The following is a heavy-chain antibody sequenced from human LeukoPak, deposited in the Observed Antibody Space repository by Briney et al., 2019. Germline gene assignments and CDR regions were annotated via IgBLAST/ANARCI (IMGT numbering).Heavy chain of an antibody. V-gene: IGHV3-74*01. CDR1: GFTFTNYG. D-gene: IGHD3-10*01. Sequence: GGSLRLSCAASGFTFTNYGMSWVRQAPGKGLVWVSRLNSDGSSTTYADSVKGRFTISRDNAKNTLYLQMNSLRAEDTAVYYCASETYYYGSESYYKGQLWGQGTLVTVSS. J-gene: IGHJ4*02. CDR2: LNSDGSST. CDR3: ASETYYYGSESYYKGQL.